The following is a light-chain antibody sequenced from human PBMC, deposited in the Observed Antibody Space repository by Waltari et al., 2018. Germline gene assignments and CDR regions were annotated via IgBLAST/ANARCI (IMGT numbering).Light chain of an antibody. J-gene: IGKJ1*01. CDR2: DAS. CDR3: HQSNNWPQT. CDR1: QSVSAK. Sequence: EIVMTQSPATLSVSPGERVTLSCRASQSVSAKLAWYQQRPGQAPRLLIHDASTRATGIPARFSGSGSGTEFTLTINSLQSEDFAVYYCHQSNNWPQTFGQGTKVEFK. V-gene: IGKV3-15*01.